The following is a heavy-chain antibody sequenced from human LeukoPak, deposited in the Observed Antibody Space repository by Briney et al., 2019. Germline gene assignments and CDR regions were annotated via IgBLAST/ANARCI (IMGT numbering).Heavy chain of an antibody. J-gene: IGHJ6*02. CDR3: AREGGSRSYSNLYYYYYGMDV. CDR1: GYTFTSYD. D-gene: IGHD3-10*01. CDR2: MNPNSGNT. Sequence: ASVKVSCKASGYTFTSYDINWVRQATGQGLEWMGWMNPNSGNTDYAQKFQGRVTMTRNTSISTAHMELSSLRSEDTAVYYCAREGGSRSYSNLYYYYYGMDVWGQGTTVTVSS. V-gene: IGHV1-8*01.